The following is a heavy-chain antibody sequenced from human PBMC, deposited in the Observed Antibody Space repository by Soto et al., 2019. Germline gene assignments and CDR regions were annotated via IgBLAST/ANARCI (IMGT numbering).Heavy chain of an antibody. V-gene: IGHV1-69*13. CDR2: IIPIFGTA. CDR3: ARVDSYGSGYYYYYYGMDV. J-gene: IGHJ6*02. CDR1: GGTFSSYA. D-gene: IGHD5-18*01. Sequence: SVKVSCKASGGTFSSYAISWVRQAPGQGLEWMGGIIPIFGTANYAQKFQGRVTITADESTSTAYMELSSLRSEGTAVYYCARVDSYGSGYYYYYYGMDVWGQGTTVTVSS.